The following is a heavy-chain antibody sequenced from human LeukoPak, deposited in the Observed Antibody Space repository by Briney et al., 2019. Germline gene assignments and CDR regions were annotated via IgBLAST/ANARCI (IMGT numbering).Heavy chain of an antibody. V-gene: IGHV4-39*07. D-gene: IGHD3-22*01. J-gene: IGHJ4*02. Sequence: PSETLSLTCTVSGGSISSSSYYWGWIRQPPGKGLEWIGSIYHSGSTYYNPSLKSRVTISVDTSKNQFSLKLSSVTAADTAVYYCARLLAPLNYYDSSGKYYFDYWGQGTLVTVSS. CDR2: IYHSGST. CDR3: ARLLAPLNYYDSSGKYYFDY. CDR1: GGSISSSSYY.